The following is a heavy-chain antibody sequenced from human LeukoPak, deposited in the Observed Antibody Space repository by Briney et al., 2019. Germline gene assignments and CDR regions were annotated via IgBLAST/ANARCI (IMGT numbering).Heavy chain of an antibody. CDR3: ARGVIVVVPAANSKTSWFDP. J-gene: IGHJ5*02. Sequence: ASVKVSCKASGYTFTSYDINWVRQATGQGLEWMGWMNPNSGNTGYAQKCQGRVTITRNTSISTAYMELSSLRSEDTAVYYCARGVIVVVPAANSKTSWFDPWGQGTLVTVSS. V-gene: IGHV1-8*03. CDR2: MNPNSGNT. CDR1: GYTFTSYD. D-gene: IGHD2-2*01.